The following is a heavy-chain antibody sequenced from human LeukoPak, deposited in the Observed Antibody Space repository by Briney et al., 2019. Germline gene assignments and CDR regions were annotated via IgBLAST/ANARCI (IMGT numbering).Heavy chain of an antibody. D-gene: IGHD6-19*01. Sequence: PSETLSLTCTVSGGSISSSSYYWGWIRQPPGKGLEWIGSIYYSGSTYYNPSLKSRVTISVDTSKNQLSLKLSSVTAADTAVYYCATGLDYFDYWGQGTLVTVSS. CDR3: ATGLDYFDY. V-gene: IGHV4-39*01. CDR1: GGSISSSSYY. CDR2: IYYSGST. J-gene: IGHJ4*02.